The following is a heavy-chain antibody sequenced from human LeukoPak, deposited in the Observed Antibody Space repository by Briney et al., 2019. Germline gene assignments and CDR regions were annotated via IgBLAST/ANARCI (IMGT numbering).Heavy chain of an antibody. CDR2: IYYSGST. J-gene: IGHJ4*02. CDR3: AREALYYDSSGREKYYFDY. CDR1: GGSISSYY. Sequence: SETLSLTCTVSGGSISSYYWSWIRQRPGTGLGWMGYIYYSGSTNYNPSLKSRVTISVDTSKNQFSLKLSSVTAADTAVYYCAREALYYDSSGREKYYFDYWGQGTLVTVSS. V-gene: IGHV4-59*01. D-gene: IGHD3-22*01.